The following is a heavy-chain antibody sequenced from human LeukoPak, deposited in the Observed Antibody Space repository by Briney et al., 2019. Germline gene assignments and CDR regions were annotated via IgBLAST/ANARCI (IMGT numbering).Heavy chain of an antibody. CDR1: GFTFSTYD. CDR3: AKDIGSYYDY. CDR2: IRYDGSSI. Sequence: GGSLRLSCEVSGFTFSTYDMHWVRQAPGKGLEWVAYIRYDGSSIHYGDSAKGRFNISRDNSKNTVYLQMNSLRAEDTAVYYCAKDIGSYYDYWGQGILVTVSS. V-gene: IGHV3-30*02. J-gene: IGHJ4*02. D-gene: IGHD3-10*01.